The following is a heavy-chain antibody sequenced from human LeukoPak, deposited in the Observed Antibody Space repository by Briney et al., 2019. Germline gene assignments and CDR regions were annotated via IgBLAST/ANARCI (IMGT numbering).Heavy chain of an antibody. CDR1: GFTFSSYW. V-gene: IGHV3-7*01. CDR3: ARHTFPRYYYYYMDV. J-gene: IGHJ6*03. CDR2: IKQDGSEK. Sequence: GGSLRLSCAASGFTFSSYWMSWVRQAPGKGLEWVANIKQDGSEKYYVDSVKGRFTISRDNAKNSLYLQMNSLRAEDTAVYYCARHTFPRYYYYYMDVWGKGTTVTVSS. D-gene: IGHD3-16*01.